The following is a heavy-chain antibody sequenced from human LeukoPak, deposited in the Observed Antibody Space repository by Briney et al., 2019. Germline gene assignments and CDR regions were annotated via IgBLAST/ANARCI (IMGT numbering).Heavy chain of an antibody. Sequence: GESLKVSCAASGFTFSSYSMNWVRQAPGKGLEWVSYISSSSSTIYYADSVKGRFTISRDNAKNSLYPQMNSLRAEDTAVYYCARSDSSGYSYYYYYMDVWGKGTTVTVSS. J-gene: IGHJ6*03. V-gene: IGHV3-48*01. CDR3: ARSDSSGYSYYYYYMDV. CDR2: ISSSSSTI. D-gene: IGHD3-22*01. CDR1: GFTFSSYS.